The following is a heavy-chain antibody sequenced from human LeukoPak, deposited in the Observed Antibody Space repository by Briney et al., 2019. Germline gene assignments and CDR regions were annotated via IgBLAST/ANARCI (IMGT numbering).Heavy chain of an antibody. D-gene: IGHD1-14*01. CDR3: ADNKKAGYFDY. CDR2: IYYSGST. V-gene: IGHV4-39*01. Sequence: SETLSLTCTDSGGSISSSSYYWGWIRQPPGKGLGWIGSIYYSGSTYYNPSLKSRVTISVDTSKNQFSLKLSSVTAADTAVYYCADNKKAGYFDYWGQGTLVTVSS. CDR1: GGSISSSSYY. J-gene: IGHJ4*02.